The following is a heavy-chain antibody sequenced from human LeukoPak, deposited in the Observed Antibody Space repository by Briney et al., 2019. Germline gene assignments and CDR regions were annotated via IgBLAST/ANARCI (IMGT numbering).Heavy chain of an antibody. V-gene: IGHV1-18*01. CDR2: ISAYNGNT. CDR1: GYTFTSCG. CDR3: ARVDPLRSDSNFDY. Sequence: ASVKVSCKASGYTFTSCGISWVRQAPGQGLEWMGWISAYNGNTNYAQKLQGRVTMTTDTSTSTAYTELRSLRSDDTAVYYCARVDPLRSDSNFDYWGQGTLVTVSS. J-gene: IGHJ4*02. D-gene: IGHD5-12*01.